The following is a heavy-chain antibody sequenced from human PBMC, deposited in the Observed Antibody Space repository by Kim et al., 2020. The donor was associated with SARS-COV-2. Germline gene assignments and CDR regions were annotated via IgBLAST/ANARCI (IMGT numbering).Heavy chain of an antibody. CDR3: ARDLNMVRGVS. J-gene: IGHJ4*02. D-gene: IGHD3-10*01. V-gene: IGHV1-18*01. CDR2: T. Sequence: TNYAQKLQGRVTMTTDTSTSTAYMELRSLRSDDTAVYYCARDLNMVRGVSWGQGTLVTVSS.